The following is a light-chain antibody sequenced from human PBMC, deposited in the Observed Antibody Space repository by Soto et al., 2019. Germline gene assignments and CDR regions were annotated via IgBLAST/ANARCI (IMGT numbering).Light chain of an antibody. CDR2: SNN. Sequence: QSVLPQPLSSSVTPGQRVTISFSGSSSNIGSNTVNWYQQLPGTAPKLLIYSNNQRPSGVPDRFSGSKSGTSASLAISGLQSEDEAAYYCAAWDDSLNRYVFGTGTKVTVL. CDR1: SSNIGSNT. J-gene: IGLJ1*01. CDR3: AAWDDSLNRYV. V-gene: IGLV1-44*01.